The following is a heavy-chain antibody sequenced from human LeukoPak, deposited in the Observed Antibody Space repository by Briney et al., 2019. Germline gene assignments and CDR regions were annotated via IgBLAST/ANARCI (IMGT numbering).Heavy chain of an antibody. J-gene: IGHJ2*01. CDR1: GFTFSTCG. Sequence: PGGSLRLSCAASGFTFSTCGMHWVRQAPGKGLEWVAAIWYDGSNKYYADSVKGRFTISRDNSKNTLYLQMNSLRAEDTAVYYCARDPSFLGDLYWYFDLWGRGTLVTVSS. V-gene: IGHV3-33*01. D-gene: IGHD2-21*02. CDR2: IWYDGSNK. CDR3: ARDPSFLGDLYWYFDL.